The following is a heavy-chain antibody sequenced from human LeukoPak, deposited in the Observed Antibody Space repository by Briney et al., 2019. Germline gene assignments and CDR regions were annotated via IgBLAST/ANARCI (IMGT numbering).Heavy chain of an antibody. CDR2: INPNSGGT. Sequence: ASVKVSCKASGYTFTGYYMHWVRQAPGQGLEWMGWINPNSGGTNYAQKFQGRVTMTRDTSISTAYMELSRLRSDDTAVYYCASGSVTIRRRDYYYYMDVWGKGTTVTVSS. D-gene: IGHD4-17*01. CDR3: ASGSVTIRRRDYYYYMDV. CDR1: GYTFTGYY. J-gene: IGHJ6*03. V-gene: IGHV1-2*02.